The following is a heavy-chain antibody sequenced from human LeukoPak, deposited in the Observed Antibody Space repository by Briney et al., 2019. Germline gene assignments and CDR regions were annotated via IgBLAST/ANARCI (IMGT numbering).Heavy chain of an antibody. CDR1: GGSISSYY. J-gene: IGHJ6*02. CDR2: ISTSGST. CDR3: ARDRGSSGMDV. Sequence: SETLSLTCTASGGSISSYYWSWIRQPPGKGLEWIGRISTSGSTNYNPSLKSRVTRSLGTSKNQFSLKLSSVTAADTAVYYCARDRGSSGMDVWGQGTTVTVSS. V-gene: IGHV4-4*07. D-gene: IGHD2/OR15-2a*01.